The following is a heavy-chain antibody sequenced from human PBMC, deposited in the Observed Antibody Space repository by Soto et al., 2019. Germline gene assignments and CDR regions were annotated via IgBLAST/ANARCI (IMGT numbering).Heavy chain of an antibody. CDR3: VREVCNGGLCKVFDY. CDR2: IDGVGTVI. D-gene: IGHD2-15*01. CDR1: GFTFSSYW. V-gene: IGHV3-74*01. J-gene: IGHJ4*01. Sequence: PGGSLRLSCAASGFTFSSYWMHWARQAPGKGLVWLSSIDGVGTVIPHADSVKGRFTVSRDNAKNTLYLQMNSLRAEDTAVYYCVREVCNGGLCKVFDYWGQGTPVTVSS.